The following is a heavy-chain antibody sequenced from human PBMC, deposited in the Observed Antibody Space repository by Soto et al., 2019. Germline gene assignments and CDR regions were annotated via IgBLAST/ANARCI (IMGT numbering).Heavy chain of an antibody. CDR2: IIPFIGTA. Sequence: GASVKVSCKASGCTFISYAISWVRQAPGQGLEWMGRIIPFIGTANYAQKFQGRVTITADESTSTAYMELTSLRSEDTAVYYCARVVMTTVPASDPYGMDVWVYGTTVTVSS. J-gene: IGHJ6*04. D-gene: IGHD4-4*01. CDR1: GCTFISYA. CDR3: ARVVMTTVPASDPYGMDV. V-gene: IGHV1-69*11.